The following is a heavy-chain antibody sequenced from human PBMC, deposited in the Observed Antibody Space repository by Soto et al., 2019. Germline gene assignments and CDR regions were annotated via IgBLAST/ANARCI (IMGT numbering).Heavy chain of an antibody. CDR3: ARGIQPPTLSPWDV. D-gene: IGHD1-1*01. CDR2: IFYTGGT. V-gene: IGHV4-59*01. CDR1: GLSIDKYY. J-gene: IGHJ6*01. Sequence: XETLYLTFNVSGLSIDKYYWTWIRQSPGMGLEWIGYIFYTGGTNYNPSLKSRVTISADVSKSQVSLKMTSVTAADTALYYCARGIQPPTLSPWDVWGQGNPVTVSS.